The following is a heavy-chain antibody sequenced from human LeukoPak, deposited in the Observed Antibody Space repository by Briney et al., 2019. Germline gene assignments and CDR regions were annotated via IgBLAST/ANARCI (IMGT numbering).Heavy chain of an antibody. J-gene: IGHJ4*02. D-gene: IGHD3-22*01. Sequence: GGSLRLSCIASEVTFNKYAMHWLRQAPGKGLEWVAVIGPDGNNKKYVDTVKGRFTISRDNSKNSQYLQMNSLRAEDTAVYYCARGDSSGYYLNYWGQGTLVTVSS. CDR3: ARGDSSGYYLNY. CDR1: EVTFNKYA. V-gene: IGHV3-30*14. CDR2: IGPDGNNK.